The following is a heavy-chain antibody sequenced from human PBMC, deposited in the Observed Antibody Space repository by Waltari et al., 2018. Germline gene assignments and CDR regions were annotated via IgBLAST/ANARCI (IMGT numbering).Heavy chain of an antibody. J-gene: IGHJ3*02. D-gene: IGHD6-13*01. CDR3: ARVSDYSSSWYPDAFDI. Sequence: QVQLQESGPGLVKPSETLSLTCTVSGGSISSYYWSWIRQPPGKGLEWIGYSYYSGSTNYNPSLKSRVTISVDTSKNQFSLKLSSVTAADTAVYYCARVSDYSSSWYPDAFDIWGQGTMVTVSS. CDR1: GGSISSYY. CDR2: SYYSGST. V-gene: IGHV4-59*01.